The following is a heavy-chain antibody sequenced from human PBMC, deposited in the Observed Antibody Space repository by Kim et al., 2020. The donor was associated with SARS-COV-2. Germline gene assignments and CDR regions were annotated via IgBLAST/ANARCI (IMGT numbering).Heavy chain of an antibody. CDR3: AKLIDYGDYVDY. V-gene: IGHV3-9*01. D-gene: IGHD4-17*01. Sequence: YADSVKGRFTISRDNAKNSLYLQMNSLRAEDTALYYCAKLIDYGDYVDYWGQGTLVTVSS. J-gene: IGHJ4*02.